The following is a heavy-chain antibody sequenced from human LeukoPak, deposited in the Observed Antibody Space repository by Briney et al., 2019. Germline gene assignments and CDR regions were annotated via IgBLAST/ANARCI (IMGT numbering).Heavy chain of an antibody. Sequence: GGSLRLSCAASGFTFSSYAMHWVRQAPGKGLEYVSAISSNGGSTYYANSVKGRFTISRDNSKNTLYLQMGSLRAEDMAVYYCARGAQPYSSSSPVDYWGQGTLVTASS. J-gene: IGHJ4*02. D-gene: IGHD6-6*01. CDR1: GFTFSSYA. CDR3: ARGAQPYSSSSPVDY. CDR2: ISSNGGST. V-gene: IGHV3-64*01.